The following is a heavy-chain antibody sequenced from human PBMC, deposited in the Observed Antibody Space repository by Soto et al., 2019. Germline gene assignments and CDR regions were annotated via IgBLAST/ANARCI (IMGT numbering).Heavy chain of an antibody. CDR2: IDPSDSYT. CDR1: GYSFTSYW. J-gene: IGHJ3*02. CDR3: TTALPITMIVVVTPNAFDI. V-gene: IGHV5-10-1*01. D-gene: IGHD3-22*01. Sequence: GESLKISCKGSGYSFTSYWISWVRQMPGKGLEWMGMIDPSDSYTNYSPSFQGHVTISADKSISTAYLQWSSLKASDTAVYYCTTALPITMIVVVTPNAFDIWGQGTMVTVSS.